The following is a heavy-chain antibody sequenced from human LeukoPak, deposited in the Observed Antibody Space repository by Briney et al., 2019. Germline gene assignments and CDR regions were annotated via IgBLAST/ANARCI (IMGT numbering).Heavy chain of an antibody. CDR3: VRGWNYFDY. Sequence: GGSLRLSCAASGFTFSSYAMHWVRQAPGKGLEWVAVISYDGSNKYYADSVKGRFTISRDNSKNTLYLQMNSLRAEDTAVYYYVRGWNYFDYWGQGTLVTVSS. V-gene: IGHV3-30*04. J-gene: IGHJ4*02. CDR1: GFTFSSYA. D-gene: IGHD3-3*01. CDR2: ISYDGSNK.